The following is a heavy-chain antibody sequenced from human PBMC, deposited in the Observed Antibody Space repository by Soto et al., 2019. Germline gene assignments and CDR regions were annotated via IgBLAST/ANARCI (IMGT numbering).Heavy chain of an antibody. J-gene: IGHJ4*02. CDR1: GFTFSSYA. CDR2: ISESGGST. D-gene: IGHD3-9*01. CDR3: AKSVRNYDILTGYDY. Sequence: SLRLSCAASGFTFSSYAMSWVRQAPGKGLEWLSAISESGGSTYYADSVKGRFTISRDNSKNTLYLQMNSLRAEDTAVYYCAKSVRNYDILTGYDYWGQGTLVTVSS. V-gene: IGHV3-23*01.